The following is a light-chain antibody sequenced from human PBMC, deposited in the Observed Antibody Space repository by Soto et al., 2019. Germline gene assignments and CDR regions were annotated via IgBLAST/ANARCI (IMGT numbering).Light chain of an antibody. J-gene: IGLJ1*01. CDR1: SSDVGAYNS. Sequence: QSALVQPASVSGSPGQSITISCTGTSSDVGAYNSVSWYQQHPHKAPQVIIYKGTQRPSGISNRFSGSTSGTVASLTISGLQADDEADYFCCSSAPESTYVFGTGTKVTVL. CDR3: CSSAPESTYV. V-gene: IGLV2-23*01. CDR2: KGT.